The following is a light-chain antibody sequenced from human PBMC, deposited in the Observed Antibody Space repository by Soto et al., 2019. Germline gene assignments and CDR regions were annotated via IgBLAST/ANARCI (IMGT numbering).Light chain of an antibody. CDR2: EGS. CDR1: RSDVGSYNL. Sequence: QSVLTQPASVSGSPGQSITISCTGTRSDVGSYNLVSWYQQHPGKAPKLMIYEGSKRPSGVSNRFSGSESGNTASLTISGQQVEDEADYYCCSYAGRSTLVFGGGTKLTVL. CDR3: CSYAGRSTLV. J-gene: IGLJ2*01. V-gene: IGLV2-23*01.